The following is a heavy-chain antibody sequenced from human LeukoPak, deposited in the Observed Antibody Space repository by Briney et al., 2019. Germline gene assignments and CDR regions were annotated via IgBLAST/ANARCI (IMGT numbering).Heavy chain of an antibody. CDR3: ARDLKNYDYVWGSYLNFDY. D-gene: IGHD3-16*02. CDR1: GFTFSSYS. CDR2: ISSSSSTI. J-gene: IGHJ4*02. V-gene: IGHV3-48*02. Sequence: GGSLRLSCAASGFTFSSYSMNWVRQAPGKGLEWVSYISSSSSTIYYADSVKGRFTISRDNAKNSLYLQMNSLRDEDTAVYYCARDLKNYDYVWGSYLNFDYWGQGTLVTVSS.